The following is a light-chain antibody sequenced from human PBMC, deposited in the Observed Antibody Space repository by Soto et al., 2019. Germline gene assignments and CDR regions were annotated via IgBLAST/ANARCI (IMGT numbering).Light chain of an antibody. J-gene: IGKJ1*01. CDR3: QQYENYWT. V-gene: IGKV1-5*01. CDR2: DAS. Sequence: DIQMTQSPPTLSASVGDRVTITCRASQPNSSWLAWYHQKPGKAPKLLIYDASNLESGVPSRFSGSGSGTEFTLTISSLQPEDFGIYYCQQYENYWTFGQGTKVEIK. CDR1: QPNSSW.